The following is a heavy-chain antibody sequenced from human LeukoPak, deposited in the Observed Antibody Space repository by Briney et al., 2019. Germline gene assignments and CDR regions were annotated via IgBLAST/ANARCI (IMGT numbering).Heavy chain of an antibody. CDR1: GGTFSSYA. CDR3: ARDREPEVYYMDV. J-gene: IGHJ6*03. V-gene: IGHV1-69*05. Sequence: SVKVSCKASGGTFSSYAISWVRQAPGQGLEWMGRIIPIFGTANYAQKFQGRVTITTDESTSTAYMEPSSLRSEDTAVYYCARDREPEVYYMDVWGKGTTVTVSS. CDR2: IIPIFGTA. D-gene: IGHD1-26*01.